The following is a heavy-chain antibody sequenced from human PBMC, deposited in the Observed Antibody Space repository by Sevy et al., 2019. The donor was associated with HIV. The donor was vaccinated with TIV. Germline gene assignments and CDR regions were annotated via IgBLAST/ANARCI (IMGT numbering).Heavy chain of an antibody. CDR1: GYTFTSYG. D-gene: IGHD3-10*01. CDR3: ARETMVRGVIPPDAFDI. V-gene: IGHV1-18*01. CDR2: ISAYNGNT. Sequence: ASVKVSCKASGYTFTSYGISWVRQAPGQGLEWMGWISAYNGNTNYAQKLQGRVTMTTDTSTSTAYMELRSLRSDDTAVYYCARETMVRGVIPPDAFDIWGLGTMVTVSS. J-gene: IGHJ3*02.